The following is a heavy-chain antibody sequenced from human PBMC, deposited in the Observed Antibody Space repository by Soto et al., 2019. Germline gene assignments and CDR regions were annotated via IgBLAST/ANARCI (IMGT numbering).Heavy chain of an antibody. D-gene: IGHD3-22*01. Sequence: PSETLSLTCTVSGDSISRYFWTWIRQPPGKGLEIIGYIFYTGSTNYNPSLKSRVSISVDTPKSQFSLKLSSVTAADTAVYYCARSLRNDIFDYWGQGTLVTVSS. CDR3: ARSLRNDIFDY. J-gene: IGHJ4*02. V-gene: IGHV4-59*01. CDR1: GDSISRYF. CDR2: IFYTGST.